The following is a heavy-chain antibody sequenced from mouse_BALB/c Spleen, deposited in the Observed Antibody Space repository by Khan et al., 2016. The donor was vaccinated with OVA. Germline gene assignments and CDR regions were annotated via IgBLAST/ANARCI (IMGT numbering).Heavy chain of an antibody. CDR3: ARVGNYWYFDV. CDR1: GYTFTNYG. V-gene: IGHV9-3-1*01. J-gene: IGHJ1*01. CDR2: INTYTGEP. Sequence: QIQLVQSGPELKKPGETVKISCKASGYTFTNYGINWVTRAPGKGLKWMGWINTYTGEPTYADDFKGRFAFSLETSASSAYLQINNLKNEDTATYFCARVGNYWYFDVWGAGTTVTVSS. D-gene: IGHD2-1*01.